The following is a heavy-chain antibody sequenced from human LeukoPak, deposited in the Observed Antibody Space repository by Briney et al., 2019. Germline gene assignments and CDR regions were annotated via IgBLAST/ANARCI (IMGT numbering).Heavy chain of an antibody. D-gene: IGHD3-3*01. Sequence: PSETLSLTCTVSGGSIRSSSYYWGWIRQPPGKGLEGIGSIYYSGSTYYNPSLKSRVTISVDTFKNQFSLKLSSVTAADTAVYYCARDMYDFWSGYKLNWFDPWGQGTLVTVSS. CDR1: GGSIRSSSYY. CDR3: ARDMYDFWSGYKLNWFDP. CDR2: IYYSGST. V-gene: IGHV4-39*07. J-gene: IGHJ5*02.